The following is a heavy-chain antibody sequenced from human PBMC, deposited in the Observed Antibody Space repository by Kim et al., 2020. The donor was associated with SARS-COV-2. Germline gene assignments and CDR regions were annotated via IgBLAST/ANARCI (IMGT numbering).Heavy chain of an antibody. Sequence: ASVKVSCKASGYTFTGYTIHWVRQAPGERLEWMGWINTGNENTKYSPKFQGRVTITWDTFATTAYMELSNLRSEDTAIYYCARVHVVPTVYFYGLDVWGQGTSVTVSS. CDR3: ARVHVVPTVYFYGLDV. CDR2: INTGNENT. CDR1: GYTFTGYT. V-gene: IGHV1-3*04. J-gene: IGHJ6*02. D-gene: IGHD2-15*01.